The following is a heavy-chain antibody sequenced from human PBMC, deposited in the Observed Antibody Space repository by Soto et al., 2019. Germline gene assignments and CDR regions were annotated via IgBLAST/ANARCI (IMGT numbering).Heavy chain of an antibody. CDR1: GFTFSSYA. V-gene: IGHV3-30-3*01. Sequence: GGSLRLSCAASGFTFSSYAMHWVRQAPGKGLEWVAVISYDGSNKYYADSVKGRFTISRDNAKNSLYLQMNSLRAEDTAVYYCAREGTTSSNRRFPPASHFDYWGQGTLVTVSS. J-gene: IGHJ4*02. D-gene: IGHD6-6*01. CDR2: ISYDGSNK. CDR3: AREGTTSSNRRFPPASHFDY.